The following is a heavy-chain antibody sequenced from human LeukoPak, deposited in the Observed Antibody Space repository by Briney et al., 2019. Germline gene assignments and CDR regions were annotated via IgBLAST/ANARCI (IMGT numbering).Heavy chain of an antibody. J-gene: IGHJ4*02. CDR2: IIPIFGTA. Sequence: SVKVSCKASGGTFSSYAISWVRQAPGQGLEWMGGIIPIFGTANYAQKFQGRVTITADESTSTAYMELSSLRSEDTAVYYCARGVGYCSSTSCYTGDYWGQGTLVTVSS. D-gene: IGHD2-2*02. V-gene: IGHV1-69*13. CDR3: ARGVGYCSSTSCYTGDY. CDR1: GGTFSSYA.